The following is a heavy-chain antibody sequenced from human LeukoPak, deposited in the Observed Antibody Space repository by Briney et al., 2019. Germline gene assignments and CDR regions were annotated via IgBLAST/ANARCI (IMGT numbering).Heavy chain of an antibody. CDR2: IIPIFGTA. CDR3: ARGNPYQLLYWHFDY. J-gene: IGHJ4*02. V-gene: IGHV1-69*13. Sequence: SVKVSCKASGGTFSSYAISWVRQAPGQGLEWMGGIIPIFGTANYAQKFQGRVTITADESTSTAYMELSSLRSDDTAVYYCARGNPYQLLYWHFDYWGQGTLVTVSS. D-gene: IGHD2-2*02. CDR1: GGTFSSYA.